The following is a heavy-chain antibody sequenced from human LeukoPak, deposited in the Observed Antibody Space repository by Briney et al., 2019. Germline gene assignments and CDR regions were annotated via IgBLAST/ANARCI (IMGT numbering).Heavy chain of an antibody. Sequence: GGSLRPSCAASGFTFSIYDMTWVRQTPGKGLEWVSGISSTGGRTYYADSVKGRFTISRDNSKNILYLLMNSLRAEDTAVYYCARDLAPGDTGLDIWGQGTMVTVSS. CDR2: ISSTGGRT. CDR3: ARDLAPGDTGLDI. V-gene: IGHV3-23*01. J-gene: IGHJ3*02. CDR1: GFTFSIYD. D-gene: IGHD5-18*01.